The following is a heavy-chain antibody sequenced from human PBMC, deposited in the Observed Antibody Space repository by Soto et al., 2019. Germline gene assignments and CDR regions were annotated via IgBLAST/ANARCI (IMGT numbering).Heavy chain of an antibody. Sequence: VASVKVSCKASGYTFTSYGISWVRQAPGQGLEWMGWISAYNGNTNYAQKLQGRVTMTTDTSTSTAYMELRSLRSDDTAVYYCARGGSVDLGELSPDDYWGQGTLVTVSS. D-gene: IGHD3-16*02. CDR1: GYTFTSYG. J-gene: IGHJ4*02. V-gene: IGHV1-18*01. CDR3: ARGGSVDLGELSPDDY. CDR2: ISAYNGNT.